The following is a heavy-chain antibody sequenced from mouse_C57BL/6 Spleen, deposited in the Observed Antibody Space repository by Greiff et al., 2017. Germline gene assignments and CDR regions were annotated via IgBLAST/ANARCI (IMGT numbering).Heavy chain of an antibody. Sequence: QVQLKESGPGLVQPSQSLSITCTVSGFSLTNYGVHWVRQSPGKGLEWLGVIWSGGSTDYNAAFMSRLSITKYNSKSQVFFKMNSLQADDTAIYYCAKTSTMIKDFDVWGTGTTVTVSS. CDR3: AKTSTMIKDFDV. CDR1: GFSLTNYG. CDR2: IWSGGST. J-gene: IGHJ1*03. D-gene: IGHD2-4*01. V-gene: IGHV2-5*01.